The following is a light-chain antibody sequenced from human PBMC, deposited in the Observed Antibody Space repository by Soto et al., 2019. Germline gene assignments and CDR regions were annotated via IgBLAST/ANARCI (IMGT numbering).Light chain of an antibody. V-gene: IGKV3-15*01. CDR1: QSVSSN. Sequence: ETVMTQSPSTLSVSPGDRAPLSCSASQSVSSNLAWYQQKPGQAPRLLIYGASTRATGIPARFSGSGSGTEFTLTISSLQSEDFAVYYCQQYNNWITFGQGTRLEIK. J-gene: IGKJ5*01. CDR3: QQYNNWIT. CDR2: GAS.